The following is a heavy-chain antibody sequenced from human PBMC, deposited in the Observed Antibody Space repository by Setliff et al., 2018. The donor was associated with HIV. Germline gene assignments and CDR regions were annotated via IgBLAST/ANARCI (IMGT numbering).Heavy chain of an antibody. V-gene: IGHV4-31*03. J-gene: IGHJ4*02. Sequence: PSETLSLTCTVSGGSIRTDGYFWTWIRQRPGKGLEWIAYIYYSGSTYYNPSLKSRVIMSVDMSRSQFSLKLSSVTAADTAVYYCARVRDYGGNFFDYWGQGNLVTVSS. D-gene: IGHD4-17*01. CDR3: ARVRDYGGNFFDY. CDR1: GGSIRTDGYF. CDR2: IYYSGST.